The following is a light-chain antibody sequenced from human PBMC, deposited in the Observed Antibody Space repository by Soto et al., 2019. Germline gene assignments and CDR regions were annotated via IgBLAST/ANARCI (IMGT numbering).Light chain of an antibody. V-gene: IGKV3-15*01. Sequence: EIEMTQSPATLSVSPGEKATLSCRASQSVSNNLAWFQQKPGQVPRLLIYGASNRATGVSARFSGSGSGTEFTLTISSLQSEDFAVYYCQQYHYWWTFGQGTKVEIK. CDR3: QQYHYWWT. CDR2: GAS. J-gene: IGKJ1*01. CDR1: QSVSNN.